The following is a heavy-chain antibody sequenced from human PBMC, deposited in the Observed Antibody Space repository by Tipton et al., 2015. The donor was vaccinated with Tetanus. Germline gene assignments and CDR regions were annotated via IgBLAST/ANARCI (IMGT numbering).Heavy chain of an antibody. D-gene: IGHD7-27*01. J-gene: IGHJ5*02. CDR3: ARQLWGYWFDP. V-gene: IGHV4-39*01. Sequence: LRLSCAASGFTLRTYSMNWVRQPPGKGLEWIGSIYFSGSTYHNPSLKSRVTMSVDTSKNQFSLRLTSVTAADTAVYYCARQLWGYWFDPWGQGTLVTVSS. CDR1: GFTLRTYSMN. CDR2: IYFSGST.